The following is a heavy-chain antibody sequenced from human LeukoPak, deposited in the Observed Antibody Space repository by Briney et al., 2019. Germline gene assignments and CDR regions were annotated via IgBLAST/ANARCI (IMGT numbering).Heavy chain of an antibody. CDR3: ARVPGVVIVFDY. Sequence: ASVEVSRKASGYTFTGYYMHWVRQAPGQGLEWMGWINPNSGGTNYAQKFQGRVTMTRDTSISTAYMELSRLRSDDTAVYYCARVPGVVIVFDYWGQGTLVTVSS. CDR1: GYTFTGYY. J-gene: IGHJ4*02. V-gene: IGHV1-2*02. CDR2: INPNSGGT. D-gene: IGHD3-3*01.